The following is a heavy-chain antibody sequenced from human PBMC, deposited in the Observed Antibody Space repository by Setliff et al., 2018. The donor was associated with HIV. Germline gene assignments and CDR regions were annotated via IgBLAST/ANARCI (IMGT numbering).Heavy chain of an antibody. D-gene: IGHD4-17*01. CDR3: ATSSPPDDYGDLGGIDH. CDR1: GFMFGDFE. V-gene: IGHV3-48*03. J-gene: IGHJ4*02. Sequence: PGGSLRLSCVASGFMFGDFEMNWVRQAPGKGLEWVSYISGSDGTVLYADSVKGRFSVSRDNAENSLFLQMNGLRDDDSAVYFCATSSPPDDYGDLGGIDHWGQGTQVTVSS. CDR2: ISGSDGTV.